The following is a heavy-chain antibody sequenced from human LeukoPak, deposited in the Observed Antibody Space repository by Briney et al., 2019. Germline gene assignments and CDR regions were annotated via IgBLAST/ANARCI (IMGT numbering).Heavy chain of an antibody. D-gene: IGHD1-1*01. CDR1: GGSISSARHY. J-gene: IGHJ6*02. V-gene: IGHV4-31*03. CDR3: ARDNDHYGMDV. Sequence: PSETLFLTCTVSGGSISSARHYWSWIRQLPGKGLEWIGCIYYGGTTYYHPSLKSRVTISIDTSKNLFSLKLTSVTAADKAVYYCARDNDHYGMDVWGQGTTVTVSS. CDR2: IYYGGTT.